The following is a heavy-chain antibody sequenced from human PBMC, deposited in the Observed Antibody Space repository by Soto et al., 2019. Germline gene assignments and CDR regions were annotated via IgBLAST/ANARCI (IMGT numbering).Heavy chain of an antibody. V-gene: IGHV4-4*02. CDR1: SGSISSSNW. CDR3: ARGHVAIAPLLFGVVRHYYYMDV. Sequence: SETLSLTCAVSSGSISSSNWWSWVRQPPGKGLEWIGEIYHSGSTNYNPSLKSRVTISVDKSKNQFSLKLSSVTAADTAVYYCARGHVAIAPLLFGVVRHYYYMDVWGKGTTVTVSS. D-gene: IGHD3-3*01. CDR2: IYHSGST. J-gene: IGHJ6*03.